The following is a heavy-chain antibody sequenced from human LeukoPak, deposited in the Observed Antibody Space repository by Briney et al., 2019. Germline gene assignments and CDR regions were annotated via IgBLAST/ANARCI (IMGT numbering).Heavy chain of an antibody. CDR1: GFTFNSYA. CDR3: AKDLRVIVVTYYMDV. D-gene: IGHD2-2*01. Sequence: GGSLRLSCAASGFTFNSYAMTWVRQAPGKGPEWVSSISGNGGSTYYTDSVKGRFTISRDNSKNTLYLQMNSLRAEDTAACYCAKDLRVIVVTYYMDVWGKGTTVTVSS. J-gene: IGHJ6*03. V-gene: IGHV3-23*01. CDR2: ISGNGGST.